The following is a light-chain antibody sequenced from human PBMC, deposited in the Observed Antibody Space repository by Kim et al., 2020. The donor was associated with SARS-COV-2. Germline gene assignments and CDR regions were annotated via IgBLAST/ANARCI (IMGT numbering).Light chain of an antibody. Sequence: GQKVPISCARSNANIGNNYVAWFQHLPGTAPKLLIYDDHKRPSGIPDRFSGSKSGTSATLGITGLQTGDEADYYCGAWDSSLSAGVFGGGTQLTVL. V-gene: IGLV1-51*01. CDR3: GAWDSSLSAGV. CDR2: DDH. CDR1: NANIGNNY. J-gene: IGLJ3*02.